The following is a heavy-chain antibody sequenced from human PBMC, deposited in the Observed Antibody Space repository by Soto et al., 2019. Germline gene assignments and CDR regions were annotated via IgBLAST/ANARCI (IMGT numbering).Heavy chain of an antibody. CDR3: ARFDYDSSGYYSIVVY. CDR1: GYSFTSYW. CDR2: IYPGDSDT. J-gene: IGHJ4*02. V-gene: IGHV5-51*01. D-gene: IGHD3-22*01. Sequence: GESLKISCKGSGYSFTSYWIGWVRQMPGKGLEWMGIIYPGDSDTRYSPSFQGQVTISADKSISTAYLQWSSLKASDTAMYYCARFDYDSSGYYSIVVYWGQGTLVTV.